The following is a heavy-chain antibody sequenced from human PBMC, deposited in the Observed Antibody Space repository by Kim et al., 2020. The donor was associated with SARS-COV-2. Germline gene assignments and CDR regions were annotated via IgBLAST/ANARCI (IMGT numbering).Heavy chain of an antibody. CDR1: GFTFGSYA. J-gene: IGHJ5*02. Sequence: GGSLRLSCAASGFTFGSYAMSWVRQAPGQGLEWVSAISGGGGSTYYADSVKGRFTISRDNSKNTLYLQMNSLRAGDTAVYYCANSPRYGSGSYYIAWGQGTLVTVSS. D-gene: IGHD3-10*01. V-gene: IGHV3-23*01. CDR3: ANSPRYGSGSYYIA. CDR2: ISGGGGST.